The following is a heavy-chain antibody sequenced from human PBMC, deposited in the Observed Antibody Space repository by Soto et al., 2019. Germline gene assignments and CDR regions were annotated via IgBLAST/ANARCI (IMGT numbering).Heavy chain of an antibody. CDR3: ARDRGSFDY. CDR1: GFTFSSYS. J-gene: IGHJ4*02. Sequence: EVQLVESGGGLVQPGGSLSLSCAASGFTFSSYSMNWVRQAPGKGLEWVSYISSSSSTIYYADSVKGRFTISRDNAKNSLYLQMNSLRAEDTAVYYCARDRGSFDYWGQGTLVTVSS. V-gene: IGHV3-48*01. CDR2: ISSSSSTI. D-gene: IGHD5-12*01.